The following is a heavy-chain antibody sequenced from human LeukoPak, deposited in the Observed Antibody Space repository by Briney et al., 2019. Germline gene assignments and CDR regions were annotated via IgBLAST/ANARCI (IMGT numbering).Heavy chain of an antibody. D-gene: IGHD5-12*01. CDR1: GGSISSYY. J-gene: IGHJ4*02. Sequence: SETLSLACTVSGGSISSYYWSWIRQPPGKGLEGVGYVYYSGSTNYNPSLKTRVPISVHTPKHQFSLTLRSVPAADTGVYFCARAIAQSGYSGSHPGFPYWGQGTLDPVP. V-gene: IGHV4-59*01. CDR2: VYYSGST. CDR3: ARAIAQSGYSGSHPGFPY.